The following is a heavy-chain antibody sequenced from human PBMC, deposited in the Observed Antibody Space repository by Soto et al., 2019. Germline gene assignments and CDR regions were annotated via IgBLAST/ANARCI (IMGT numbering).Heavy chain of an antibody. CDR2: IYYSGST. Sequence: QVQLQESGPGLVKPSQTLSLTCTVSGGSISSGDYYWSWIRQPPGKGLEWIGYIYYSGSTYYNQSLKSRVTISVDTSKNQFSLKLSSVTAADTAGYYCARVGLATALHYYYGMDVWGQGTTVTVSS. CDR3: ARVGLATALHYYYGMDV. D-gene: IGHD5-12*01. V-gene: IGHV4-30-4*01. CDR1: GGSISSGDYY. J-gene: IGHJ6*02.